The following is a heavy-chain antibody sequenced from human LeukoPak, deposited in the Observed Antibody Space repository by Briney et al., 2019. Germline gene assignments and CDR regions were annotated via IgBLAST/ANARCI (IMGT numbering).Heavy chain of an antibody. J-gene: IGHJ3*02. CDR3: ARASPQYDSSGWGARVDAFDI. D-gene: IGHD3-22*01. CDR1: GYPFPNYY. Sequence: ASVKVSCKASGYPFPNYYMHWVRQAPGQGLEWVGIINPSGGSTSYAQKFQGRVTMTRDTSTSPVYMELYSLKSEDTAVYFCARASPQYDSSGWGARVDAFDIWGQGTMVTVSS. CDR2: INPSGGST. V-gene: IGHV1-46*01.